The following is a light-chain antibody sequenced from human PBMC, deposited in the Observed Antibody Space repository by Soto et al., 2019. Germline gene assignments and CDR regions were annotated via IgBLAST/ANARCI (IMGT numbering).Light chain of an antibody. Sequence: EIVLTQSPATLSLSPGERATLSCRASQSVTWYFDWYQQKPGQAPRLLIYDATNRAPCITARFSGRESGTDFTLTLSSLEPEDFEVYYGQQRTNWLTFGGGTRAEI. CDR2: DAT. V-gene: IGKV3-11*01. CDR3: QQRTNWLT. CDR1: QSVTWY. J-gene: IGKJ4*01.